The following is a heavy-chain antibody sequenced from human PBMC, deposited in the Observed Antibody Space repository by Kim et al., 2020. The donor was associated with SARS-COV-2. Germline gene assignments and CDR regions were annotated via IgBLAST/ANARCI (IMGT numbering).Heavy chain of an antibody. Sequence: SETLSLTCTVSGGSITGYYWNWIRQPPGKGLEWIGYVHFSGSTNYNPSLKSRVTISVDTSKNQFSLKLSSVTAADTAVYYCARYPTITAMEHNWFDPWGQGTLVTVSS. CDR3: ARYPTITAMEHNWFDP. CDR1: GGSITGYY. D-gene: IGHD5-18*01. J-gene: IGHJ5*02. V-gene: IGHV4-59*01. CDR2: VHFSGST.